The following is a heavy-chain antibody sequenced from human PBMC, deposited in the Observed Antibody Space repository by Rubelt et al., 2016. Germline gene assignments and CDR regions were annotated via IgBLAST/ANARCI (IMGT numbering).Heavy chain of an antibody. V-gene: IGHV3-11*01. J-gene: IGHJ4*02. D-gene: IGHD5-18*01. CDR1: GFTFSDYY. Sequence: GGLVQPGRSLRLSCEASGFTFSDYYMSWIRQTPGKGLEWVSFISSSGSSTYYADSVKGRFTISRDHAKNSLFLQMNSLRAEDTAVYYCASLKQLYYFDYWGQGTLVTVSS. CDR2: ISSSGSST. CDR3: ASLKQLYYFDY.